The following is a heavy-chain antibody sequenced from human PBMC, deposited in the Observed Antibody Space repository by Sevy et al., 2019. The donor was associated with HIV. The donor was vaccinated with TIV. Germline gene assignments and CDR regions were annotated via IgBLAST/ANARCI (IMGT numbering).Heavy chain of an antibody. J-gene: IGHJ4*02. D-gene: IGHD2-8*01. CDR3: AREGCTKPHDY. Sequence: GGSLSLSCAASGFTFSKYSMSWVRQPPGKGLEWVSTLSFGCGEINHADSVKGRFTSSRDNSKNSLYLQMNNLRAEDTAVYYCAREGCTKPHDYWGQGTLVTVSS. V-gene: IGHV3-23*01. CDR1: GFTFSKYS. CDR2: LSFGCGEI.